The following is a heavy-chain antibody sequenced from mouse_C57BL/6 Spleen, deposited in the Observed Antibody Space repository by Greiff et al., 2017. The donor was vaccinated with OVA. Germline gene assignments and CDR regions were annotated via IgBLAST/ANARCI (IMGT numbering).Heavy chain of an antibody. Sequence: EVQLVESGGGLVQPKGSLKLSCAASGFSFNTYAMNWVRQAPGKGLEWVARIRSKSNNYATYYADSVKDRFTISRDDSESMLYLQMNNLKTEDTAMYYCVRLLLRVSYAMDYWGQGTSVTVSS. D-gene: IGHD1-1*01. CDR2: IRSKSNNYAT. CDR3: VRLLLRVSYAMDY. J-gene: IGHJ4*01. V-gene: IGHV10-1*01. CDR1: GFSFNTYA.